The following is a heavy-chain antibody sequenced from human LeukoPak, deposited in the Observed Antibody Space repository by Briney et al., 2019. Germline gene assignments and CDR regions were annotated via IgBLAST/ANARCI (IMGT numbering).Heavy chain of an antibody. CDR1: GYTFTGYY. V-gene: IGHV1-2*02. Sequence: ASVKVSCKASGYTFTGYYMHWVRQAPGQGLEWMGWINPNSGGTNYAQKFQGRVTMTRDTYISTAYMELSRLRADDPAVYYCARDWPNYEYVWGSPLDAFDIWGQGTTVTVSS. J-gene: IGHJ3*02. CDR2: INPNSGGT. CDR3: ARDWPNYEYVWGSPLDAFDI. D-gene: IGHD3-16*01.